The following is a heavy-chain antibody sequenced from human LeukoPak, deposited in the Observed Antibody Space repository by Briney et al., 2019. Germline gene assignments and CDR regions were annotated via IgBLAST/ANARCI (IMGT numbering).Heavy chain of an antibody. D-gene: IGHD3-3*01. J-gene: IGHJ4*02. Sequence: GASVKVSCKASGYTFTGYYMHWVRQAPGQGLEWMGWINPNSGGTNYAQKFRGRVTMTRDTSISTAYMELSRLRSDDTAVYYCARELTYYDFWSGYHYYFDYWGQGTLVTVSS. CDR3: ARELTYYDFWSGYHYYFDY. V-gene: IGHV1-2*02. CDR2: INPNSGGT. CDR1: GYTFTGYY.